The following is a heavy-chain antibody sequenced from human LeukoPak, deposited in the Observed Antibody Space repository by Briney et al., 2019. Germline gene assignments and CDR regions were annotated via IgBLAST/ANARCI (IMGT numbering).Heavy chain of an antibody. V-gene: IGHV3-74*01. J-gene: IGHJ4*02. CDR2: IDSDGSST. Sequence: PGGSLRLSCAASGFTFSSYWMHWVRQAPGKGLVWVSRIDSDGSSTNYADSVKGRFTISRDNAKNTLYLQMNSLRAEDTAVYYCARMTSYGSGSYSFDYWGQGTLVTVSS. D-gene: IGHD3-10*01. CDR1: GFTFSSYW. CDR3: ARMTSYGSGSYSFDY.